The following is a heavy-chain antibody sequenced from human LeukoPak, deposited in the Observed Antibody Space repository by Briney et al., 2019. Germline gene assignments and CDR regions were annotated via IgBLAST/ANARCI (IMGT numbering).Heavy chain of an antibody. CDR2: IYYSGST. CDR1: GGSISSSSYY. J-gene: IGHJ3*02. V-gene: IGHV4-39*01. D-gene: IGHD3-3*01. CDR3: ARHVLRFLEWLLYVDDAFDI. Sequence: SETLSLTCTVSGGSISSSSYYWGWIRQPPGKGLEWIGSIYYSGSTYYNPSLKSRVTISVDTPKNQFTLKLSSVTAADTAVCYCARHVLRFLEWLLYVDDAFDIWGQGTMVTVSS.